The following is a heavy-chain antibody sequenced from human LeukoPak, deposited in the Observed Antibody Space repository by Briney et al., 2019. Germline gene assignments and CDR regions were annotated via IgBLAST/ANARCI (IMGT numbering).Heavy chain of an antibody. D-gene: IGHD3-16*01. V-gene: IGHV5-51*01. CDR3: ARAGGVGYVRWLYP. J-gene: IGHJ5*02. CDR1: GYSFTTFW. CDR2: IYPDDSDT. Sequence: GESLKISCQGTGYSFTTFWIGWVRQLPGKGLEWMGIIYPDDSDTRYSPSFQGQVTISADKSISTAYLHWSSLETSDTAIYYCARAGGVGYVRWLYPWGQGTRVTVSS.